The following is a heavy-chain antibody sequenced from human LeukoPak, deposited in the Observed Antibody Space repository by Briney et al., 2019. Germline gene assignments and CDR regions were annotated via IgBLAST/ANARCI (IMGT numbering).Heavy chain of an antibody. CDR2: INPTVGST. CDR1: GYTFTTYY. J-gene: IGHJ4*02. Sequence: ASVKVSCKASGYTFTTYYIHWVRQAPGQGGEGRGIINPTVGSTTYAQKFQCRVTMTMDTSTSTVFMEVNSLRSEDTAVYYCALYSSTWYWGQGTLVTVSS. CDR3: ALYSSTWY. V-gene: IGHV1-46*01. D-gene: IGHD6-13*01.